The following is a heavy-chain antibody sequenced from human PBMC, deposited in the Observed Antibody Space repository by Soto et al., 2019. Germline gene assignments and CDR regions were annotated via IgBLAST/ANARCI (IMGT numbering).Heavy chain of an antibody. CDR3: ARAPLSSWYAP. CDR2: ISAYNGNT. J-gene: IGHJ5*02. D-gene: IGHD6-13*01. CDR1: GYTFTSYG. Sequence: QVQLVQSGAEVKKPGASVKVSCKASGYTFTSYGISWVRQAPGQGLEWMGWISAYNGNTNYAQKSKGRVTMTTDPSTSPAHMELRGLRSDDTAVYYCARAPLSSWYAPRGQGTLVTVSS. V-gene: IGHV1-18*01.